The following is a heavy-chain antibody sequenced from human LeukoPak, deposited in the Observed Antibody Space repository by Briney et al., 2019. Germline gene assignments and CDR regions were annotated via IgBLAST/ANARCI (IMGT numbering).Heavy chain of an antibody. CDR1: GYTFTGYY. Sequence: GASVKVSCKASGYTFTGYYMHWVRQAPEQGLEWMGWINPKTGGTSYAQKFQGRVAMTRDTSISTVNMELSRLTSDDTAVYYCARATAENDHWGQGTLVTVSS. J-gene: IGHJ4*02. CDR2: INPKTGGT. CDR3: ARATAENDH. D-gene: IGHD1-14*01. V-gene: IGHV1-2*02.